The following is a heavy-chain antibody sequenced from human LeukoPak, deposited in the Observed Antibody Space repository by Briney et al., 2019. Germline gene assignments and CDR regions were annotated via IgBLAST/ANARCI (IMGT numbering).Heavy chain of an antibody. D-gene: IGHD3-10*01. CDR2: IRPDGSNK. CDR1: GFTFSTYG. Sequence: PGGSLRLSCAASGFTFSTYGMHWVRQAPGKGQEWVAFIRPDGSNKYYVDYVKGRFTISRDNSKNTLYLQMNTLRAEDTAVYYCARRSSHHSHYFDYWGQGTLVTVSS. CDR3: ARRSSHHSHYFDY. J-gene: IGHJ4*02. V-gene: IGHV3-30*02.